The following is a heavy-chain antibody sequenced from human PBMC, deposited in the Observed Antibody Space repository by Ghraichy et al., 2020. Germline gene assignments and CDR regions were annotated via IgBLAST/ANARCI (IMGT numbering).Heavy chain of an antibody. V-gene: IGHV4-59*08. CDR1: GGSISSYY. CDR2: ISYSGST. CDR3: ARRAGSSWSTHYYYYMDV. Sequence: SETLSLTCTVSGGSISSYYWSWIRQPPGKGQEWIGYISYSGSTNYNPSLKSRVSLSIDTSKKQFSLKLSSVTAADTAVYYCARRAGSSWSTHYYYYMDVWGQGTTVTVSS. D-gene: IGHD6-13*01. J-gene: IGHJ6*03.